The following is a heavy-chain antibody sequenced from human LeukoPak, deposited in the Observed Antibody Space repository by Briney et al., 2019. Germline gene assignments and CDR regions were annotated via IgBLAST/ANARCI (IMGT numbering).Heavy chain of an antibody. CDR2: IGSSSDYL. Sequence: PGGSLRLSCAASGFTFSSYAMSWVRQAPGKGLEWVSSIGSSSDYLYYADSVKDRFTISRDNAKNSLYLQMNSLRAEDTAIYYCARTYGGDGGQRFDYWGQGTLVTVSS. CDR1: GFTFSSYA. CDR3: ARTYGGDGGQRFDY. V-gene: IGHV3-21*01. D-gene: IGHD2-21*02. J-gene: IGHJ4*02.